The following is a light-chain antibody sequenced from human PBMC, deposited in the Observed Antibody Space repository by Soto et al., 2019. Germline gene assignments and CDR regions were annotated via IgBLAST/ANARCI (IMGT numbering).Light chain of an antibody. Sequence: EIVLTQSPGTLSLSPGERATLSCRASQSFSSYYLAWYQQKPGQAPRLLIYGASSRATGIPGRFSGSGSGTDFTLTISRLEPEDFAVYYCQQYGSSPITFGQGTRLEIK. CDR2: GAS. J-gene: IGKJ5*01. V-gene: IGKV3-20*01. CDR1: QSFSSYY. CDR3: QQYGSSPIT.